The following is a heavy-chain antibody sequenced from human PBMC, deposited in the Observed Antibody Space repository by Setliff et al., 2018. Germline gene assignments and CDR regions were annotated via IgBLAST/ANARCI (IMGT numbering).Heavy chain of an antibody. V-gene: IGHV4-39*07. J-gene: IGHJ4*02. Sequence: SETLSLTCTVSRGSISSGSYYWIWIRQPPGKGLEWIGEINHSGSTNYNPSLKSRVTISVDTSKNQFSLKLSSVTAADTALYYCTVYNTGSSKDHYWGQGTPVTVSS. CDR2: INHSGST. D-gene: IGHD2-8*02. CDR3: TVYNTGSSKDHY. CDR1: RGSISSGSYY.